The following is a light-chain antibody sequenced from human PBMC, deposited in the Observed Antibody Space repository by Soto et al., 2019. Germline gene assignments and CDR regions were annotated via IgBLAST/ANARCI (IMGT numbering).Light chain of an antibody. CDR1: HSVSSNY. J-gene: IGKJ1*01. CDR2: DVS. V-gene: IGKV3-20*01. CDR3: QQYGISPS. Sequence: EIVLTQSPGTLSLSPGERATLSCRSSHSVSSNYLAWHHHKPGQPPRLLIYDVSSRATAIPDRFSGSGSWADFSLTISRLEPVEFAVYYWQQYGISPSFGQGTKVEIK.